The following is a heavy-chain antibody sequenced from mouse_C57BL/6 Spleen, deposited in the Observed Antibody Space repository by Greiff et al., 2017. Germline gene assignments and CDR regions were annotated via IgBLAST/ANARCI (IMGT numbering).Heavy chain of an antibody. CDR3: TRLAASD. J-gene: IGHJ4*01. Sequence: QVQLKESGAELVRPGASVTLSCKASGYTFTDYEMHWVKQTPVHGLEWIGAIDPETGGTAYNQKFKGKAILTADKSSSTAYMELRSLTSEDSAVYYCTRLAASDWGQGTSVTVSS. CDR2: IDPETGGT. CDR1: GYTFTDYE. V-gene: IGHV1-15*01. D-gene: IGHD3-1*01.